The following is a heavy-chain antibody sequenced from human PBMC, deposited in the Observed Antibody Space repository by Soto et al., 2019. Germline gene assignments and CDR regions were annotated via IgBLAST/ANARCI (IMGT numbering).Heavy chain of an antibody. CDR2: TSYDGSTT. CDR3: AKGGLLTIMYYFDY. J-gene: IGHJ4*02. Sequence: LSLSCAASGFTFNNYGMHWVRQAPGKGLKWVAITSYDGSTTYYADSVKGRFTISRDNSKNTLYLQMNSLRVEDTAVYYCAKGGLLTIMYYFDYWGQGTPVT. V-gene: IGHV3-30*18. D-gene: IGHD1-1*01. CDR1: GFTFNNYG.